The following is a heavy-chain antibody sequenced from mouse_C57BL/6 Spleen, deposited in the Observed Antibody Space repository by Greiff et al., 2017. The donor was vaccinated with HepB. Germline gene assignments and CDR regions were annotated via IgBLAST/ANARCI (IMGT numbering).Heavy chain of an antibody. J-gene: IGHJ2*01. CDR1: GFNIKDDY. V-gene: IGHV14-4*01. D-gene: IGHD1-1*01. CDR3: TTRITTVDYFDY. Sequence: EVQLVESGAELVRPGASVKLSCTASGFNIKDDYMHWVKQRPEQGLEWIGWIDPENGDTEYASKFQGKATITADTSSNTAYLQLSSLTSEDTAVYYCTTRITTVDYFDYWGQGTTLTVSS. CDR2: IDPENGDT.